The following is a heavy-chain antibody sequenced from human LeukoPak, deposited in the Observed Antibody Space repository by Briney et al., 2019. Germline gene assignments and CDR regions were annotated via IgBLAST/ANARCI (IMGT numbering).Heavy chain of an antibody. Sequence: SETLSLTCTVSGGSISSTSWSWIRQPAGKGLEWIGRIDTSGSTNYNPSLKSRLTMSVDTSKNQFSLMLTSVSAADTAGYYCARGFRGDVFFFWGQGTLVTVSS. J-gene: IGHJ4*02. V-gene: IGHV4-4*07. D-gene: IGHD2-21*01. CDR2: IDTSGST. CDR1: GGSISSTS. CDR3: ARGFRGDVFFF.